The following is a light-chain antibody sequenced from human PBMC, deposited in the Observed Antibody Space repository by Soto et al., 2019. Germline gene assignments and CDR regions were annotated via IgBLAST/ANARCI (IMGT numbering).Light chain of an antibody. CDR2: GAS. Sequence: EIVMTQSPATLSVSPGEGATLSCKASQSVSSNLAWYQQKPGQAPRLLIFGASTRATGIPARFSGSGSGAEFSLTISALQSEYVAIYYCQQYSNWPLTFGGGTKVGIK. CDR3: QQYSNWPLT. J-gene: IGKJ4*01. CDR1: QSVSSN. V-gene: IGKV3-15*01.